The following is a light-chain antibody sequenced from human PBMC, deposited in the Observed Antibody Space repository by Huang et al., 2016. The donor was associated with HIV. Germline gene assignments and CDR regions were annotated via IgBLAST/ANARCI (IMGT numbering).Light chain of an antibody. V-gene: IGKV3-15*01. CDR3: QQYNNWPGCT. J-gene: IGKJ2*02. CDR1: PSVSSN. Sequence: EIVMTQSPATLSVSPGETATVSCRASPSVSSNLAWYQQKPGQPPRRLIYGASTRAAGIPARFGGSGSGTEFTLTIGSLQSEDSALYYCQQYNNWPGCTFGQGTKLEIK. CDR2: GAS.